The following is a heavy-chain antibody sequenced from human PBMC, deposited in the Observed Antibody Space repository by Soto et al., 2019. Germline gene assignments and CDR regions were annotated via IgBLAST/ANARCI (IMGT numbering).Heavy chain of an antibody. Sequence: QVQLQQWGAGLLKPSETLSLTCAVYGGSFSGYYWNWVRQPPGKGLEWIGEIAHSGYTNYNPALKSRVTISVDTSKTQFSLRLTSVTAADTAVYYCAGVRDWFDPLGQGTLVTVSS. J-gene: IGHJ5*02. CDR3: AGVRDWFDP. CDR1: GGSFSGYY. D-gene: IGHD3-3*01. CDR2: IAHSGYT. V-gene: IGHV4-34*01.